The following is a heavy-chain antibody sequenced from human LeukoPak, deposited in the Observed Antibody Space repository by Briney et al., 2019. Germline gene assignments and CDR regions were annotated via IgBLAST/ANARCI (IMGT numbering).Heavy chain of an antibody. CDR3: ARDGSFGFFDY. CDR2: ISSGGSAK. Sequence: GGSLRLSCTASGFTLSNYDINWVRRAPGKGLEWISYISSGGSAKYYAESVKGRFTISRDNSENSLYLQMNSLRVEDTAIYYCARDGSFGFFDYWGQGTLVTVSS. V-gene: IGHV3-48*03. D-gene: IGHD3-3*01. CDR1: GFTLSNYD. J-gene: IGHJ4*02.